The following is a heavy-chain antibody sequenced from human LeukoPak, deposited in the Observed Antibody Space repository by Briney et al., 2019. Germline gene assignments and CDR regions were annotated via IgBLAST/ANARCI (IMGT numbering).Heavy chain of an antibody. V-gene: IGHV4-59*01. CDR2: IYYSGST. J-gene: IGHJ4*02. D-gene: IGHD3-22*01. CDR3: ARGKSGYYNLEFDY. CDR1: GGSISSYY. Sequence: SETLSLTCTVSGGSISSYYWSWIRQPPGKGLEWIGYIYYSGSTNYNPSLKSRVTISVDTSKNQFSLKLSSVTAADTAVYYCARGKSGYYNLEFDYWGQGTLVTVSS.